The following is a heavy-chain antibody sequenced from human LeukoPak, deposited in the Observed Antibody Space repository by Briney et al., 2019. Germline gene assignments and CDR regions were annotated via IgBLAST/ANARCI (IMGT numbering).Heavy chain of an antibody. CDR3: ASSPPVPYYYDSSLGDRYYYYYMDV. CDR1: GGSISCYY. CDR2: IYTSGST. D-gene: IGHD3-22*01. Sequence: SETLSLTCTVSGGSISCYYWSWIRQPAGKGLEWIGRIYTSGSTNYNPSLKSRVTMSVDTSKNQFSLKLSSVTAADTAVYYCASSPPVPYYYDSSLGDRYYYYYMDVWGKGTTVTVSS. V-gene: IGHV4-4*07. J-gene: IGHJ6*03.